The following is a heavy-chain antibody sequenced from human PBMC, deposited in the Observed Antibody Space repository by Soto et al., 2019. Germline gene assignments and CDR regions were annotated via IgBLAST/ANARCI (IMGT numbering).Heavy chain of an antibody. CDR3: VRDGYPAWVYGVDV. J-gene: IGHJ6*02. D-gene: IGHD1-1*01. Sequence: GGSLRLSCTASGFTFSSYWMHWVRQAPGKGLVWVSRMNSDGSRADYADFVKGRFTISRGNARNTLYLQMNSLRAEDTAVYYCVRDGYPAWVYGVDVWGQGTTVTVSS. V-gene: IGHV3-74*01. CDR2: MNSDGSRA. CDR1: GFTFSSYW.